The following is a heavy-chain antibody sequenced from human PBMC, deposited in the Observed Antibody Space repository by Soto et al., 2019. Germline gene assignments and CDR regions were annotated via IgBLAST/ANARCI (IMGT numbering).Heavy chain of an antibody. Sequence: GGSLRLSCAASGFSFIDYAINWVRQVPGRGLEYVAGIGGRGGNAFYADSVKGRFSISRDNSKNTVYLHMHNLRVDDSAMYYCAKARHAGDFAGSYDSWGQGTLVTVSS. CDR3: AKARHAGDFAGSYDS. J-gene: IGHJ5*02. V-gene: IGHV3-23*01. CDR1: GFSFIDYA. CDR2: IGGRGGNA. D-gene: IGHD2-21*02.